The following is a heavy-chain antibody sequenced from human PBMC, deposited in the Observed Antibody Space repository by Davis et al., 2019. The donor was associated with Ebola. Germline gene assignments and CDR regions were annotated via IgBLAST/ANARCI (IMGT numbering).Heavy chain of an antibody. V-gene: IGHV4-34*01. CDR2: INHSGST. CDR1: GGSFSGYY. CDR3: AREDIVVVPAAIGGGYYYYGMDV. D-gene: IGHD2-2*02. J-gene: IGHJ6*02. Sequence: PSETLSLTCAVYGGSFSGYYWSWIRQPPGKGLEWIGEINHSGSTNYNPSLKSRVTISVDTSKNQFSLKLSSVTAADTAVYYCAREDIVVVPAAIGGGYYYYGMDVWGQGTTVTVSS.